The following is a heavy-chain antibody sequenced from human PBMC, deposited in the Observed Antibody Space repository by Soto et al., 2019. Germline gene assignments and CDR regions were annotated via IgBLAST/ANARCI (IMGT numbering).Heavy chain of an antibody. CDR1: GFTFSSYA. V-gene: IGHV3-30-3*01. D-gene: IGHD6-6*01. CDR3: ARSAAVAARPYYFDY. J-gene: IGHJ4*02. CDR2: ISYDGSNK. Sequence: ESGGGVVQPGRSLRLSCAASGFTFSSYAMHWVRQAPGKGLEWVAVISYDGSNKYYADSVKGRFTISRDNSKNTLYLQMNSLRAEDTAVYYCARSAAVAARPYYFDYWGQGTLVTVSS.